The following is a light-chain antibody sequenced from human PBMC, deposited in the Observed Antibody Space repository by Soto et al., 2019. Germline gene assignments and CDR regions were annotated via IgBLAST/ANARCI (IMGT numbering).Light chain of an antibody. Sequence: AIQLTQSPSSLSASVGDRVTITCRASQGISSALAWYQQKPGKVPKLLIYDASSLESGVPSRFSGSGSGTDFTLTISSLQPEDFATYYCQQFSTYPLAFGGGTKVE. CDR1: QGISSA. V-gene: IGKV1-13*02. CDR3: QQFSTYPLA. CDR2: DAS. J-gene: IGKJ4*01.